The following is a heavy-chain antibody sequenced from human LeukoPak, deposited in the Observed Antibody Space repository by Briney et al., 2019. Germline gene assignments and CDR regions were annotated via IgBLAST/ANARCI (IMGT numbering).Heavy chain of an antibody. V-gene: IGHV3-21*01. CDR3: ASLGGGSGSSHNPLVDH. Sequence: GGSLRLSCAASGFSFSSYSMNWVRQAPGKGLEWDSSVSGGSDYIYYADSVKGRFTISRDSAINSLYLQMNSLRAEDTAVYYCASLGGGSGSSHNPLVDHWGQGTLVTVSS. CDR1: GFSFSSYS. CDR2: VSGGSDYI. J-gene: IGHJ4*02. D-gene: IGHD3-10*01.